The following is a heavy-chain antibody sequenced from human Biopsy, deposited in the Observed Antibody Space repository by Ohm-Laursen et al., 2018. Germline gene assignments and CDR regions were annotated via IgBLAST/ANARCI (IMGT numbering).Heavy chain of an antibody. CDR3: ARNTGWYGDLYYFDY. Sequence: ASVTASCKSSGYRLTSYYMHWVRQAPGQGLEWMGMINPSGSTTSYPQIFQGRVTMTRDTSKSTVYMELSSLRSVDTAVYFCARNTGWYGDLYYFDYWGQGTLVTVSS. V-gene: IGHV1-46*01. CDR1: GYRLTSYY. D-gene: IGHD6-19*01. J-gene: IGHJ4*02. CDR2: INPSGSTT.